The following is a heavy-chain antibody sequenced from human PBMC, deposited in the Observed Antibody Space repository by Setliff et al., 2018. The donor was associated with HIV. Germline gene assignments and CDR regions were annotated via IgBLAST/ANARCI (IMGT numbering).Heavy chain of an antibody. CDR3: SKGHPDGDPSYFDY. D-gene: IGHD2-21*02. Sequence: GGSLRLSCAASGFTFDDYTMHWVRQAPGKGLEWVSLINRDGGSIFYADSVRGRFTISRDNSKNSLYLQMNSLRTEDTALYYCSKGHPDGDPSYFDYWGQGTLVTVSS. J-gene: IGHJ4*02. V-gene: IGHV3-43*01. CDR1: GFTFDDYT. CDR2: INRDGGSI.